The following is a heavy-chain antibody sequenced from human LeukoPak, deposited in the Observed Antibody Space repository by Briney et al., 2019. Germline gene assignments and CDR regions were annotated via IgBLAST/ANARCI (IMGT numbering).Heavy chain of an antibody. D-gene: IGHD6-13*01. Sequence: ASVKVSCKASGYTFTGYYMHWVRQAPGQGLEWMGWINPNSGGTNYAQKFQGRVTMTRDTSISTAYMELSRLRSDDTAVYYCARLGIAAAGTTYADYWGQGTLVTVSS. V-gene: IGHV1-2*02. CDR1: GYTFTGYY. CDR2: INPNSGGT. CDR3: ARLGIAAAGTTYADY. J-gene: IGHJ4*02.